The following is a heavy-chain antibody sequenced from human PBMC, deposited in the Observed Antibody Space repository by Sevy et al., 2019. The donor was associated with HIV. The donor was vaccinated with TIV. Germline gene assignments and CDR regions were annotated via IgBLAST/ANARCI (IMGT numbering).Heavy chain of an antibody. CDR2: TYYRSKWYF. V-gene: IGHV6-1*01. CDR3: ARGGFVRGLDHWFDP. Sequence: QSQTLSLTCAISGDSVSSDSAGWNWIRQSPSRGLEWLGRTYYRSKWYFDYAPSVKSRMTINPDTSKNQFSLQLNSVTPEDTAVYYCARGGFVRGLDHWFDPWGQGTLVTVSS. CDR1: GDSVSSDSAG. J-gene: IGHJ5*02. D-gene: IGHD3-10*01.